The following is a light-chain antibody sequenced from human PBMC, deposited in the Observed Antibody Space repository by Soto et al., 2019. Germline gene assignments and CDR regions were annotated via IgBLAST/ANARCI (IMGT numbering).Light chain of an antibody. CDR1: QALLRSNGYNY. V-gene: IGKV2-28*01. CDR3: MQTVQTPIT. J-gene: IGKJ5*01. Sequence: DIVMTQSPLSLPVTPGEPASISCRSSQALLRSNGYNYFNWYLQRPGQSPHLLIYGGSNVAPGVPDRFSGSGSGTDFTLKISRVEADDVGVYYCMQTVQTPITFGQGTRLEIK. CDR2: GGS.